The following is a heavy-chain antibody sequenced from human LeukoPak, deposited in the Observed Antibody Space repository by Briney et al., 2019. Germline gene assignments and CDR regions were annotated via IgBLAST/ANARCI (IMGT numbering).Heavy chain of an antibody. CDR1: GFTFSSYA. V-gene: IGHV3-23*01. J-gene: IGHJ5*02. D-gene: IGHD3-3*01. Sequence: GGSLRLSCAASGFTFSSYAMSWVRQAPGKGLEWVSAISGSGGSTYYADSVKGRFTISRDNSKNTLYLQMNSLRAEDTAVYYCAKNETIYDFWSGYNNWFDPWGQGTLVTVSS. CDR2: ISGSGGST. CDR3: AKNETIYDFWSGYNNWFDP.